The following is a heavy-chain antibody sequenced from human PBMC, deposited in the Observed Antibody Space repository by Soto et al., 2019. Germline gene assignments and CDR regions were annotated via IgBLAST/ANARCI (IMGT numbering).Heavy chain of an antibody. CDR2: INPRSGNT. Sequence: QVQLVQSGAEVKKAGASVKVSCRPSGYSFTTYFLHWVRQAPGQGLEWVGIINPRSGNTDYTQKFQGRVTTTRDTSTAAVYMDLSSLTAEDTAVYYCARGGREVVGATPNFYGLDVWGQGTTVTVSS. CDR3: ARGGREVVGATPNFYGLDV. J-gene: IGHJ6*02. D-gene: IGHD2-15*01. CDR1: GYSFTTYF. V-gene: IGHV1-46*01.